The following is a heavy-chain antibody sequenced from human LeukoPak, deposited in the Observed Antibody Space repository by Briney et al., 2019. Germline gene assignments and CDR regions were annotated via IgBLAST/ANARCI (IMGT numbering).Heavy chain of an antibody. CDR1: GGSISSSSYY. D-gene: IGHD2-15*01. Sequence: SETLSLTCTVSGGSISSSSYYWGWIRQPPGKGLEWIGSIHYSGSTNYNPSLKSRVTISVDTSKNQFSLKLSSVTAADTAVYYCARVRWARKDGLLIWGKGTTVTISS. V-gene: IGHV4-39*07. J-gene: IGHJ6*04. CDR3: ARVRWARKDGLLI. CDR2: IHYSGST.